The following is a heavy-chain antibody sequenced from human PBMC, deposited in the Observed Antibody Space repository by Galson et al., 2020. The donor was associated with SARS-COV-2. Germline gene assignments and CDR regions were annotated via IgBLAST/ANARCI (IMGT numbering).Heavy chain of an antibody. CDR2: IYSGGST. J-gene: IGHJ4*02. V-gene: IGHV3-66*04. D-gene: IGHD3-10*01. CDR1: GFTVSSNY. Sequence: TGGSLRLSCAASGFTVSSNYMSWVRQAPGKGLEWVSVIYSGGSTYYADSVKGRFTISRDNSKNTLYLQMNSLRAEDTAVYYCARLHMVRGVIQYYFDYWGQGTLVTVSS. CDR3: ARLHMVRGVIQYYFDY.